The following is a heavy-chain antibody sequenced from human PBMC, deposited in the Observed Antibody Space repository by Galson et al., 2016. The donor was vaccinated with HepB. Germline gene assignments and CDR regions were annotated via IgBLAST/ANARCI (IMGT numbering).Heavy chain of an antibody. CDR2: INQDGSEK. D-gene: IGHD6-13*01. Sequence: SLRLSCAASGFMFSTYWMTWVRQVPGKGLEWVANINQDGSEKYHVDSVKGRFTISKDNSKNTLYLQMNSLRADDTARYYCAKGRSAARGRCDYWGQGNLVTVSS. V-gene: IGHV3-7*03. CDR3: AKGRSAARGRCDY. J-gene: IGHJ4*02. CDR1: GFMFSTYW.